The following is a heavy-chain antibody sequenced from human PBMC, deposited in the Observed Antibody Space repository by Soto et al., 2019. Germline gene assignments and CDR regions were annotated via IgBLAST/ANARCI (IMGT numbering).Heavy chain of an antibody. J-gene: IGHJ6*02. D-gene: IGHD3-10*01. V-gene: IGHV1-69*01. CDR2: IIPIFGTA. Sequence: QVQLVQSGAEVKKPGSSVKVSCKASGGTFSSYAISWVRQAPGQGLEWMGGIIPIFGTANYAQKFQGRVTITADESTSTAYMELSSLRSEDTAVYYCARDKGMVRGYYYYGMDVWGQGTTVTVSS. CDR1: GGTFSSYA. CDR3: ARDKGMVRGYYYYGMDV.